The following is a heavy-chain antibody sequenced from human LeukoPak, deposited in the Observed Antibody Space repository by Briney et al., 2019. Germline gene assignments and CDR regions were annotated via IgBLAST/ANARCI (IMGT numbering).Heavy chain of an antibody. CDR2: INPNSGGT. V-gene: IGHV1-2*02. Sequence: ASVNVSCKASGYTFTGYYMHWVRQAPGQGLEWMGWINPNSGGTNYAQKFQGRVTMTRDTSISTAYMELSRLRSDDTAVYYCARDIVVVPAAYKTYNWFDPWGQGTLVTVSS. J-gene: IGHJ5*02. D-gene: IGHD2-2*01. CDR1: GYTFTGYY. CDR3: ARDIVVVPAAYKTYNWFDP.